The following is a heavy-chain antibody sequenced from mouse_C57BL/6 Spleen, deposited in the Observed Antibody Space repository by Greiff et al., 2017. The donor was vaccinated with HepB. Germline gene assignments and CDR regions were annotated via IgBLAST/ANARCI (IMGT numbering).Heavy chain of an antibody. J-gene: IGHJ2*01. CDR2: ISYDGSN. V-gene: IGHV3-6*01. CDR3: ARDRGLRLAFDY. Sequence: EVKLLESGPGLVKPSQSLSLTCSVTGYSITSGYYWNWIRQFPGNKLEWMGYISYDGSNNYNPSLKNRISITRDTSKNQFFLKLNSVTTEDTATYYCARDRGLRLAFDYWGQGTTLTVSS. CDR1: GYSITSGYY. D-gene: IGHD2-4*01.